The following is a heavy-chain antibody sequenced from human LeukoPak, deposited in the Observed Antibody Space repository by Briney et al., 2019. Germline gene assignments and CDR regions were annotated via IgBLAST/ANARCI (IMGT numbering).Heavy chain of an antibody. Sequence: TSETLSLTCTVSGGSISSYYWSWIRQPPGKGLEWIGYIYYSGSTNYNPSLKSRVTISVDTSKNQFSLKLSSVTAADTAVYYCARQGYYDFWSGYYPEWFDPWGQGTLVTVSS. CDR3: ARQGYYDFWSGYYPEWFDP. CDR2: IYYSGST. J-gene: IGHJ5*02. V-gene: IGHV4-59*08. D-gene: IGHD3-3*01. CDR1: GGSISSYY.